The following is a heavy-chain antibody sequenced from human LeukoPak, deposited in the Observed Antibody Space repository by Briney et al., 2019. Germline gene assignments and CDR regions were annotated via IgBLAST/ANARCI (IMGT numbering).Heavy chain of an antibody. CDR2: MNPNSGNT. CDR3: ARVTESSSGWPYYYYYMDV. V-gene: IGHV1-8*02. D-gene: IGHD6-19*01. J-gene: IGHJ6*03. CDR1: GYTFTSYG. Sequence: ASVKVSCKASGYTFTSYGISWVRQAPGQGLEWMGWMNPNSGNTGYAQKFQGRVTMTRNTSISTAYMELSSLRSEDTAVYYCARVTESSSGWPYYYYYMDVWGKGTTVTVSS.